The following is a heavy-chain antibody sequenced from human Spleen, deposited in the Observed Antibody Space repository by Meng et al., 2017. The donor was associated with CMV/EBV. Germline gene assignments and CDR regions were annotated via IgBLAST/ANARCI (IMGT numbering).Heavy chain of an antibody. CDR3: ATGSGDFDH. J-gene: IGHJ4*02. Sequence: QGQLQGSGPGRVKPSETLSLTCTVSGGYIKNWFWSWIRQPAGKKLEWIGRVYINDNTNYNPSFRSRVIMSVDASNNQFSLKLTSVTAADTAVYYCATGSGDFDHWGQGTLVTVSS. CDR2: VYINDNT. V-gene: IGHV4-4*07. D-gene: IGHD1-26*01. CDR1: GGYIKNWF.